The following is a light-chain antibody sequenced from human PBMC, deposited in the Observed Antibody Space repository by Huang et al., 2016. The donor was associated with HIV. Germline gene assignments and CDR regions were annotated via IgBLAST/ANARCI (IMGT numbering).Light chain of an antibody. Sequence: EIVLTQSQGTLSLSPGERANLSCRASKGVSSFLALYQQKPGQAPRLLIYSASNRATGIPASVGGSGSGTDFTLTISSLEPEDFAVYYCQQRSNWPLYTFGQGTKLEIK. J-gene: IGKJ2*01. CDR3: QQRSNWPLYT. CDR1: KGVSSF. CDR2: SAS. V-gene: IGKV3-11*01.